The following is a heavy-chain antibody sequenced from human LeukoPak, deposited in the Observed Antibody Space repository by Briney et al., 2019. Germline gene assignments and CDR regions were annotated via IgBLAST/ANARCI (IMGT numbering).Heavy chain of an antibody. CDR3: AKDPPYYGSGSYYGY. D-gene: IGHD3-10*01. CDR2: IHDDGSKK. V-gene: IGHV3-30*02. Sequence: PGGSLRLSCAASGFTFSSYGMHWVRQAPGKGLEWVAFIHDDGSKKYHADSVKGRFTISRDNSKNTLYLQMNSLRAEDTAVYYCAKDPPYYGSGSYYGYWGQGTLVTVSS. J-gene: IGHJ4*02. CDR1: GFTFSSYG.